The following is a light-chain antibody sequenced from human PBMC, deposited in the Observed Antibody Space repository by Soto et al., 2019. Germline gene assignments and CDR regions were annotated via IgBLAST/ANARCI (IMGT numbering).Light chain of an antibody. J-gene: IGKJ2*01. CDR2: WAS. V-gene: IGKV4-1*01. CDR3: QQYYSTPYT. Sequence: DIVMTQSPDSLAVSLGERATINCKSSQSVLYSSNNKNYLAWYQQKPGQPPKLLIYWASTRESGVPDRFSGSGSGTDFTLTNSSLQAEDVAVYYGQQYYSTPYTFGQGTKLEIK. CDR1: QSVLYSSNNKNY.